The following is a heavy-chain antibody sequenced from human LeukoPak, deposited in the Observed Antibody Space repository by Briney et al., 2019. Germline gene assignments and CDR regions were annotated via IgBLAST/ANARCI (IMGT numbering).Heavy chain of an antibody. Sequence: ASVKVSCKASGYTFTGYYMHWVRQAPGQGLEWMGWINPNSGGTNYAQKFQGRVTMTRDTSISTAYMELSRLRSDDTAVYYCARDLFMVRGTREPSWGQGTLVTVSS. D-gene: IGHD3-10*01. J-gene: IGHJ4*02. V-gene: IGHV1-2*02. CDR2: INPNSGGT. CDR3: ARDLFMVRGTREPS. CDR1: GYTFTGYY.